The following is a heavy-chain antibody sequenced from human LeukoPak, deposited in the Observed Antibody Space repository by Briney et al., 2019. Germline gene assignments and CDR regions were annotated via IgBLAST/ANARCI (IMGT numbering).Heavy chain of an antibody. J-gene: IGHJ5*02. CDR2: IIPIFGTA. CDR1: GGTFSSYA. D-gene: IGHD2-15*01. CDR3: ARDHNCSGGSCYPGFWFDP. Sequence: SVKVSCKASGGTFSSYAISWVRQAPGQGLEWMGGIIPIFGTANYAQKFQGRVTITTDESTSTAYMELSSLRSEDTAVYYCARDHNCSGGSCYPGFWFDPWGQGTLVTVFS. V-gene: IGHV1-69*05.